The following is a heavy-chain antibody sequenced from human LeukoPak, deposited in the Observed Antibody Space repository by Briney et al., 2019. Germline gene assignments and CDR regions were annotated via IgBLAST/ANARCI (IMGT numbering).Heavy chain of an antibody. Sequence: SVKVSCKASGGTFSNYTISWVRQAPGQGLEWMGGIIPLFGAANYAQKLQGRVTFTADKSTRTAYMELSSLTSEDTAVYYCARDRCSGGSCYSFGSNWFDPWGQGTLVTVSS. V-gene: IGHV1-69*06. CDR1: GGTFSNYT. CDR2: IIPLFGAA. CDR3: ARDRCSGGSCYSFGSNWFDP. D-gene: IGHD2-15*01. J-gene: IGHJ5*02.